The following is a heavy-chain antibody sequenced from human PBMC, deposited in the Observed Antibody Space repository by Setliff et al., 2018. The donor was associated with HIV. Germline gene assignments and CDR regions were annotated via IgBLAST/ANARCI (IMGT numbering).Heavy chain of an antibody. CDR3: AREIRTIEGGALDI. Sequence: GESLKISCKGSGYSFTSHWIAWVRQMPGKGLEWMGNIYPGDSETRYSPSLHGQVTFSADTTVDTAYLQWNTLKSSDTAMYYCAREIRTIEGGALDIWGQGTSVTVSS. CDR1: GYSFTSHW. J-gene: IGHJ3*02. CDR2: IYPGDSET. V-gene: IGHV5-51*01. D-gene: IGHD3-16*01.